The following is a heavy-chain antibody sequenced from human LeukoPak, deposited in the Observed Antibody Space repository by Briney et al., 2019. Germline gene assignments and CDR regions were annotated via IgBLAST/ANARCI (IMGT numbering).Heavy chain of an antibody. CDR1: GLTFSSYA. J-gene: IGHJ4*02. CDR3: AKEKYYGSD. CDR2: ISAGGGST. V-gene: IGHV3-23*01. Sequence: PGGSLRLSCAASGLTFSSYAMSLVRQAPGKGLEWVSSISAGGGSTNYADSVKGRFTISRENPKNTLYLQMNSLRAEDTAVYYCAKEKYYGSDWGQGTLVTVSS. D-gene: IGHD3-10*01.